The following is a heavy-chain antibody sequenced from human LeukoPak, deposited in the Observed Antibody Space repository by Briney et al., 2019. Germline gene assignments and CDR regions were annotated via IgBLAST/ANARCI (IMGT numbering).Heavy chain of an antibody. Sequence: SETLSLTCAVYGGSFSGYYWGWIRQPPGKGLEWIGEINHSGSTNYNPSLKSRVTISVDTSKNQFSLKLSSVTAADTAVYYCASIVVVAYDAFDIWGQGTMVTVSS. V-gene: IGHV4-34*01. J-gene: IGHJ3*02. CDR1: GGSFSGYY. D-gene: IGHD2-15*01. CDR2: INHSGST. CDR3: ASIVVVAYDAFDI.